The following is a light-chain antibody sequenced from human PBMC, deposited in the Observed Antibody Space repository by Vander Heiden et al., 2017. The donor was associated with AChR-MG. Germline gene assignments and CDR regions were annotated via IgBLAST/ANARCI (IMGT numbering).Light chain of an antibody. J-gene: IGKJ1*01. Sequence: DIQITQSRSSLSASVGDRVTIMCRASESISSYLNWYQQKPGKAPKLLIYAASSLQSGVPSRFSGSGSGTDFTLTISSLQPEDFATYYCQQSYSTPQTFGQGTKVEIK. CDR2: AAS. CDR1: ESISSY. CDR3: QQSYSTPQT. V-gene: IGKV1-39*01.